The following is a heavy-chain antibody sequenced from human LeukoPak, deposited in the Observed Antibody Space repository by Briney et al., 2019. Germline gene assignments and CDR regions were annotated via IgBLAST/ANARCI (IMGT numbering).Heavy chain of an antibody. CDR3: ARAGSGTDAFDI. V-gene: IGHV4-59*12. CDR1: GGSISSYY. CDR2: IYYSGST. J-gene: IGHJ3*02. D-gene: IGHD3-10*01. Sequence: SETLSLTCTVSGGSISSYYWSWIRQPPGKGLEWIGYIYYSGSTNYNPSLKSRVTISVDRSKNQFSLKLSSVTAADTAVYYCARAGSGTDAFDIWGQGTMVTVSS.